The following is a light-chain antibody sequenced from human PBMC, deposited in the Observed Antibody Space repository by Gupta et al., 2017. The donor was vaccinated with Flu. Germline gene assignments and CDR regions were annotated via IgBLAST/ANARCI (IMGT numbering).Light chain of an antibody. CDR2: DVT. J-gene: IGLJ1*01. CDR3: SSYASGSTPCV. V-gene: IGLV2-14*01. CDR1: SSDVGGYNF. Sequence: QSALTQPASASGSPGQSITISCTGTSSDVGGYNFVSWYQQPPGKAPKLIIYDVTNRPSGISNRFSGSKSGNTASLTISGLLAEDEADYFCSSYASGSTPCVFGTGTRVTVL.